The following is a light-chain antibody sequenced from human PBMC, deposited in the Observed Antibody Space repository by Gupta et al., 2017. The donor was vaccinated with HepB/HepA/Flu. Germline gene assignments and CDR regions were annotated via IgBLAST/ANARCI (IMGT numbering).Light chain of an antibody. CDR1: QHVSNNY. J-gene: IGKJ3*01. CDR3: QQYGNSPRFT. V-gene: IGKV3-20*01. CDR2: GAS. Sequence: DIVLTQSPDTLSLSPGERATLSCRANQHVSNNYLAWYQQKPGQAPRLLIYGASIRITGIPDRFSGSGYGTDFTLTISRLEPEDFAVYFCQQYGNSPRFTFGPGTKVDIK.